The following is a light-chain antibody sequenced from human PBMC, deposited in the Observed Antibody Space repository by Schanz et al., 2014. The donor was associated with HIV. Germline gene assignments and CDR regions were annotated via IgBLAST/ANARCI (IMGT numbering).Light chain of an antibody. CDR2: DNN. CDR3: GTWDSSLSAGV. J-gene: IGLJ2*01. V-gene: IGLV1-51*01. CDR1: SSNIGNNY. Sequence: QSVLTQPPSVSAAPGQKVTISCSGSSSNIGNNYVSWYQQLPGTAPKLLIYDNNKRPSGIPDRFSGSKSGTSATLAITGLQTEDEADYYCGTWDSSLSAGVFGGGTKLTVL.